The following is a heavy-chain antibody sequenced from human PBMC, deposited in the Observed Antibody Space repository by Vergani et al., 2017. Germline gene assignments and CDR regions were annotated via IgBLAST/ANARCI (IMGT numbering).Heavy chain of an antibody. Sequence: QVQLVQSGAEVKKPGSSVKVSCKASGGTFSSYTISWVRQAPGQGLEWMGRIIPILGIANYAQKFQGRVTITADKSTSTAYMGLSSLRAEDTAVYYCAKGLNYYGSGSYDYWGQGTLVTVSS. CDR3: AKGLNYYGSGSYDY. CDR2: IIPILGIA. D-gene: IGHD3-10*01. CDR1: GGTFSSYT. V-gene: IGHV1-69*02. J-gene: IGHJ4*02.